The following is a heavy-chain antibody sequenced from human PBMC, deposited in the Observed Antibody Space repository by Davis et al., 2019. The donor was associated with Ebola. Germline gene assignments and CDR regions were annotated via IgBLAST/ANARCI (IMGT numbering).Heavy chain of an antibody. CDR1: GYTLSEFS. J-gene: IGHJ4*02. CDR3: ARVDSGGSPDY. V-gene: IGHV3-33*08. Sequence: SCKVFGYTLSEFSMHWVRQAPGKGLEWVAVIWYDGSNKYYADSVKGRFTISRDNSKNTLYLQMNTLRAEDTAVYYCARVDSGGSPDYWGQGTLVTVSS. D-gene: IGHD2-15*01. CDR2: IWYDGSNK.